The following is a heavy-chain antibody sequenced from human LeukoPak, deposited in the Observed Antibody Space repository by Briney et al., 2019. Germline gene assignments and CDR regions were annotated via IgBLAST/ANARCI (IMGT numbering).Heavy chain of an antibody. J-gene: IGHJ5*02. CDR1: GGSISDYY. CDR2: ISYRGGA. CDR3: ARDLYDILTGYTKNWFDP. Sequence: SETLSLTCTVSGGSISDYYWSWIRQPTGKELEWIGYISYRGGATYNPSLRSRVTMSVDTSKNQFSLKLSSVTAADTAVYYCARDLYDILTGYTKNWFDPWGQGTLVTVSS. D-gene: IGHD3-9*01. V-gene: IGHV4-59*12.